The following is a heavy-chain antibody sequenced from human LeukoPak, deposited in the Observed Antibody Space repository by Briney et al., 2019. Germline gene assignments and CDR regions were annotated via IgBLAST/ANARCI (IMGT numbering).Heavy chain of an antibody. CDR3: ARGFRGANWFDP. Sequence: PGGSLRFSCAASGFTFSSYWMTWVRQAPGRGLEWVANIKQDSSERYYVDSVKGRFTISRDNANNSLYLQMNSLRGEDTAVYYCARGFRGANWFDPWGQGTLVTVSS. CDR2: IKQDSSER. V-gene: IGHV3-7*04. J-gene: IGHJ5*02. CDR1: GFTFSSYW. D-gene: IGHD3-10*01.